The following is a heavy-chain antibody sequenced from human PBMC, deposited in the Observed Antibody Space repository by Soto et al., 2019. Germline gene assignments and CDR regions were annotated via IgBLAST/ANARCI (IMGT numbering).Heavy chain of an antibody. CDR1: GFTFSDYS. V-gene: IGHV3-23*01. D-gene: IGHD1-1*01. Sequence: GSLRLSCAACGFTFSDYSMSWVRQTPERGLEWVSTLTRGRTSYYADSVQGRFTVSRDNSKNTVSLQMHSLRAEDTALYYCTKRATTVPTPGNYFDSWGQGTLVTVSS. CDR3: TKRATTVPTPGNYFDS. CDR2: LTRGRTS. J-gene: IGHJ4*02.